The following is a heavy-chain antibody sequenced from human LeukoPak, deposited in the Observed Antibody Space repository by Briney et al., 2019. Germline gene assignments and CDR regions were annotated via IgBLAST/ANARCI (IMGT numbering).Heavy chain of an antibody. CDR1: GYTFTSNY. D-gene: IGHD4-23*01. J-gene: IGHJ5*02. V-gene: IGHV1-46*01. CDR2: ISPSGGST. CDR3: ARGPMTTVVTPWFDP. Sequence: ASVKVSCKAFGYTFTSNYMHWVRQAPGQGPEWMGVISPSGGSTTYAQKFQGRVTLTRDMSTSTDYLELSSLRSDDTAVYYCARGPMTTVVTPWFDPWGQGTLVTVSS.